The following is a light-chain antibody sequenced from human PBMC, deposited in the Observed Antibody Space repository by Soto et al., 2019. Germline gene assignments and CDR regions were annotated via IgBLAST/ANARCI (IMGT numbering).Light chain of an antibody. CDR3: ATWDDSLNGHVV. CDR1: RSNIGSNT. V-gene: IGLV1-44*01. J-gene: IGLJ2*01. CDR2: SNN. Sequence: QSVLTQPPSESGTPGQRVTISCSGSRSNIGSNTVNWYQQLPGTAPKFLIYSNNQRPSGVPKRFSGSKSGTSASLAISGLQSEDEADYYCATWDDSLNGHVVFGGGTKFTVL.